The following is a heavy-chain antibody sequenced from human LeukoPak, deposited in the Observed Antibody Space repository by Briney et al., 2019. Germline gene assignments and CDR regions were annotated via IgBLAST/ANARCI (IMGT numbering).Heavy chain of an antibody. CDR3: AKQRYSSGWYDIYFDY. V-gene: IGHV3-23*01. J-gene: IGHJ4*02. CDR1: GFTFSSYA. D-gene: IGHD6-19*01. Sequence: GGSLRLSCAASGFTFSSYAMSWVRQAPGKGLEWVSAISGSGGSTYYADSVKGRFTISRDNSKNTLNLQMNSLRAEDTAVYYCAKQRYSSGWYDIYFDYWGQGTLVTVSS. CDR2: ISGSGGST.